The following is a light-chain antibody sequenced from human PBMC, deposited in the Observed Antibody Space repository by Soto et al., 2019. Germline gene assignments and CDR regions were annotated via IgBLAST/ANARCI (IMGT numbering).Light chain of an antibody. Sequence: LTQSPSSLSVSLGDRLTITCRASQSISSYLNAYQQTPPKPPNPLIYAASTLQSGVPSSFSGSGSSTDFTLPISSLQPEDYATYYCQQSYRTQPRTFGQGTKVDIK. CDR2: AAS. CDR1: QSISSY. J-gene: IGKJ1*01. V-gene: IGKV1-39*01. CDR3: QQSYRTQPRT.